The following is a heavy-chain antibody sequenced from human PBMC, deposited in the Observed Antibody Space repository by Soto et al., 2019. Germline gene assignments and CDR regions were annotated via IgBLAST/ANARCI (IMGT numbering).Heavy chain of an antibody. V-gene: IGHV3-9*01. J-gene: IGHJ6*02. CDR2: ISWNSGSI. CDR3: AKDSHNDFWSGYYYYGMDV. D-gene: IGHD3-3*01. Sequence: GGSLRLSCAASGFTFDDYAMHWVRQAPGKGLEWVSGISWNSGSIGYADSVKGRFTISRDNAKNSLYLQMNSLRAEDTALYYCAKDSHNDFWSGYYYYGMDVWGQGTTVTVSS. CDR1: GFTFDDYA.